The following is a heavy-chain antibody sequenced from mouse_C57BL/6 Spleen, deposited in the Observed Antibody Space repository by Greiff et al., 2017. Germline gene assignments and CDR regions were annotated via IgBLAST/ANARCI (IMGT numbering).Heavy chain of an antibody. CDR3: ASQGNSPWFAY. CDR1: GYTFTSYW. J-gene: IGHJ3*01. CDR2: IDPSDSET. Sequence: QVQLQQPGAELVRPGSSVKLSCKASGYTFTSYWMHWVKQRPIQGLEWIGNIDPSDSETHYNQKFKDKATLTVDKSSSTAYMQLSSLTSEDSAVYYCASQGNSPWFAYWGQGTLVTVSA. V-gene: IGHV1-52*01. D-gene: IGHD3-2*02.